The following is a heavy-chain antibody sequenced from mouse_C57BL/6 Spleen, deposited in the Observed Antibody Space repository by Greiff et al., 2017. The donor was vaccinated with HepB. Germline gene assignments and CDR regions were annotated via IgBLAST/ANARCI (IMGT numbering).Heavy chain of an antibody. CDR3: ARKAIYYGNYVPSDY. J-gene: IGHJ2*01. V-gene: IGHV1-81*01. D-gene: IGHD2-1*01. Sequence: QVQLKQSGAELARPGASVKLSCKASGYTFTSYGISWVKQRTGQGLEWIGEIYPRSGNTYYNEKFKGKATLTADKSSSTAYMELRSLTSEDSAVYFCARKAIYYGNYVPSDYWGQGTTLTVSS. CDR1: GYTFTSYG. CDR2: IYPRSGNT.